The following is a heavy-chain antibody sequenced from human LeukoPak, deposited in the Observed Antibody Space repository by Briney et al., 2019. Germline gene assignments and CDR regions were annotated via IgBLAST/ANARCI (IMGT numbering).Heavy chain of an antibody. D-gene: IGHD6-13*01. J-gene: IGHJ4*02. Sequence: SETLSLTCTVSGGSISSGGYYWSWIRQHPGKGLEWIGYIYYSGRTSYNPSLNSRVTISVDTSKNQFSLKLSSVTAADTAVYYCARVYSSSWYPDYWGQGTLVTVSS. CDR3: ARVYSSSWYPDY. CDR2: IYYSGRT. CDR1: GGSISSGGYY. V-gene: IGHV4-31*03.